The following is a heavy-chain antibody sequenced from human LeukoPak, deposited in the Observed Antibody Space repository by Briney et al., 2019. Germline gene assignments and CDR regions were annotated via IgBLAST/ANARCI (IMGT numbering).Heavy chain of an antibody. Sequence: ASVTVSCKASGYTFTGYYMHWVRQAPGQGLEWMGWINPNSGGTNYAQKFQGRVTMTRDTSTSTAYMELSRLRSDDTAVYYCARVANSGYDFYYYYGMDVWGQGTTVTVSS. CDR1: GYTFTGYY. CDR2: INPNSGGT. D-gene: IGHD5-12*01. CDR3: ARVANSGYDFYYYYGMDV. J-gene: IGHJ6*02. V-gene: IGHV1-2*02.